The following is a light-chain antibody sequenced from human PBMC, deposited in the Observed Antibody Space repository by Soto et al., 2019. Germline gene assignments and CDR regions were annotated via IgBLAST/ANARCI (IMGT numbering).Light chain of an antibody. CDR1: QSVSSNY. V-gene: IGKV3-20*01. Sequence: EIVLTQSPGTLSLSPGESATLSCRASQSVSSNYLAWYRRNPGQPPSLLIYGTSTRATDIPSGFSGSGSWKNLNLNLTQMEPEEFAGYFCQQYCESPPTFGQGTKVEVK. J-gene: IGKJ1*01. CDR3: QQYCESPPT. CDR2: GTS.